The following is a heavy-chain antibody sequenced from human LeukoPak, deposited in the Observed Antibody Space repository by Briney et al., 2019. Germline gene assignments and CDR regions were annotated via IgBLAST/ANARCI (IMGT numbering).Heavy chain of an antibody. CDR3: ARDRYFSGA. CDR2: IKEDGSEK. V-gene: IGHV3-7*03. D-gene: IGHD2-15*01. J-gene: IGHJ5*02. Sequence: GGPLRLSCAASGFTFSNYRMNWVRHSPGRGLEWVANIKEDGSEKHHADSVKGRFTISRDNAKNSLYLQMNSLRVEDTAVYYCARDRYFSGAWGQGSLVTVSS. CDR1: GFTFSNYR.